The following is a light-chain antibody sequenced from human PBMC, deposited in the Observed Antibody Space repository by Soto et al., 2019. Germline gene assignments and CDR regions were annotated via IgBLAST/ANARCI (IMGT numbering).Light chain of an antibody. CDR1: QNINVW. V-gene: IGKV1-5*03. CDR2: KAS. J-gene: IGKJ4*01. Sequence: DIQMTQSPSTLSASVGDRVSITCRASQNINVWLAWYQQKPGKAPNLLIYKASTLESGVPSRFSGSGSGTEFTLTISTLQPDDFATYYCQQYYSFSPLTFGGGTKVDI. CDR3: QQYYSFSPLT.